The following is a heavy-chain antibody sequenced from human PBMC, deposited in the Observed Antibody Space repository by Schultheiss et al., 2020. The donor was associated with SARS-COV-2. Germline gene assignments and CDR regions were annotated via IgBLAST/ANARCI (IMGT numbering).Heavy chain of an antibody. CDR3: AATVESSSGYYGMDV. V-gene: IGHV1-8*02. J-gene: IGHJ6*02. Sequence: ASVKVSCKASGYTFTSYGISWVRQAPGQGLEWMGWMNPNSGNTGYAQKFQGRVTMTRDMSTTTAYMELSSLGSEDTAVYYCAATVESSSGYYGMDVWGQGTTVTVSS. CDR1: GYTFTSYG. D-gene: IGHD6-6*01. CDR2: MNPNSGNT.